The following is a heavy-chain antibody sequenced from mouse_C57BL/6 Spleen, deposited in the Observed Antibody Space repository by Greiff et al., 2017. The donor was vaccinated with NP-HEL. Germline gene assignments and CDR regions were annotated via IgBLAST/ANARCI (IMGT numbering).Heavy chain of an antibody. CDR2: ISSGGSYT. V-gene: IGHV5-6*01. Sequence: EVKLVESGGDLVKPGGSLKLSCAASGFTFSSYGMSWVRQTPDKRLEWVATISSGGSYTYYPDSVKGRFTISRDNAKNTLYLQMSSLKSEDTAMYYCARHDSVVATDYAMDYWGQGTSVTVSS. CDR3: ARHDSVVATDYAMDY. J-gene: IGHJ4*01. D-gene: IGHD1-1*01. CDR1: GFTFSSYG.